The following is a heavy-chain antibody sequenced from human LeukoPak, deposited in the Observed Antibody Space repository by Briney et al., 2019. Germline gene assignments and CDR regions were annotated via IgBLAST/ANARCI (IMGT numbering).Heavy chain of an antibody. V-gene: IGHV3-48*03. CDR3: VRDGRAGVEGSFRLFDY. CDR1: GFTFSCYV. J-gene: IGHJ4*02. CDR2: VSTSGSTK. D-gene: IGHD2-15*01. Sequence: PGGSLRLCCAASGFTFSCYVMNWVHQAPGKGVGRVSYVSTSGSTKESADSVKGRFTISRDNAKNSLYLQMNSLRAEDTAVYYCVRDGRAGVEGSFRLFDYWGQGNLVTVSS.